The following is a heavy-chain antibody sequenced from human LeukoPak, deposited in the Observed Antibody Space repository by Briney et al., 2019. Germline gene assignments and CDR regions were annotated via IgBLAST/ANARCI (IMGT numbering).Heavy chain of an antibody. CDR2: ISYDGSNK. CDR1: GFTFSSYA. V-gene: IGHV3-30-3*01. D-gene: IGHD1-26*01. Sequence: LGGSLRLSCAASGFTFSSYAMHWVRQAPGKGLEWVAVISYDGSNKYYADSVKGRFTISRDNSKNTLYLQMNSLRAEDTAVYYCARDRVGATDYFDYWGQGTLVTVSS. CDR3: ARDRVGATDYFDY. J-gene: IGHJ4*02.